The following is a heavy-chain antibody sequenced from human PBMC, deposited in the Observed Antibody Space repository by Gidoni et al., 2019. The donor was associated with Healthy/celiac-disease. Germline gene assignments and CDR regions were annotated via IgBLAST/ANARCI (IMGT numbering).Heavy chain of an antibody. CDR3: ARTGYSSSWYDYYYYGMDV. V-gene: IGHV1-8*01. CDR1: GYTFTSYD. Sequence: QMQLVQSGAEVKKPGASVKVSCKASGYTFTSYDLNWVRQATGQGLEGRGWMNPNSGNTGYAQKFQGRVTMTRNTSISTAYMELSSLRSEDTAVYYCARTGYSSSWYDYYYYGMDVWGQGTTVTVSS. CDR2: MNPNSGNT. J-gene: IGHJ6*02. D-gene: IGHD6-13*01.